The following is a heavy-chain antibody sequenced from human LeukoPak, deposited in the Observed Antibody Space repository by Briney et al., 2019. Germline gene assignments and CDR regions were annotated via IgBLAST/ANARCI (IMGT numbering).Heavy chain of an antibody. V-gene: IGHV1-69*05. J-gene: IGHJ4*02. CDR2: IIPIFDTS. Sequence: SVKVFCKASGGTFISYAISWVRQAPGQGLEWVGGIIPIFDTSNYAQKFQGRVAITTDESTSTAYMELSSLRSEDTAVYYCARGLFNYYDSSAYAFDYWGQGTLVTVSS. D-gene: IGHD3-22*01. CDR1: GGTFISYA. CDR3: ARGLFNYYDSSAYAFDY.